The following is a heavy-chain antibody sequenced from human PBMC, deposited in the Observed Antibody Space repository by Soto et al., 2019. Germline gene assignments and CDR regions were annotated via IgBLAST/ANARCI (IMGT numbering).Heavy chain of an antibody. CDR2: ISGSGGST. Sequence: EVQLLESGGGLVQPGGSLRLSCTASGFTFSSYAMSWVRQAPGKGLEWVSAISGSGGSTYYADSVTGRFTISRDNSKNTLYLQMNSLRAEDTAVYYCAKARFRDSSMFRLDYWGQGTRVTVSS. CDR1: GFTFSSYA. J-gene: IGHJ4*02. CDR3: AKARFRDSSMFRLDY. V-gene: IGHV3-23*01. D-gene: IGHD6-19*01.